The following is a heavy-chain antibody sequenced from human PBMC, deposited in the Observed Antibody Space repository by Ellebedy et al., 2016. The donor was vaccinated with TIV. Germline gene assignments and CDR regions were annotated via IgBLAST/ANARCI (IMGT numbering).Heavy chain of an antibody. CDR2: INPNTGGT. Sequence: ASVKVSCKASGYSFIGYYLHWVRQAPGQGFEWMGWINPNTGGTDYAQKFQDRVKMTRDTSLTTASMELSSLRPDDGAVYFCARDPGYCKSTSCYNLDFFDFWGQGTLVTVSS. J-gene: IGHJ4*02. CDR1: GYSFIGYY. V-gene: IGHV1-2*02. D-gene: IGHD2-2*02. CDR3: ARDPGYCKSTSCYNLDFFDF.